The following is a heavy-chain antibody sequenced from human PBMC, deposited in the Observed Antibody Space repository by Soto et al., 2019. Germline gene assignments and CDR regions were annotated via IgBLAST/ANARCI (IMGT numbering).Heavy chain of an antibody. CDR1: GYTFTNYG. J-gene: IGHJ5*02. V-gene: IGHV1-18*03. Sequence: GASVKVSCKASGYTFTNYGITWVRQAPGQGLEWMGWINADYGNTNYEQKFQGRVTMTTDTSTNTAYMELRSLRSDDMAVYYCARKSLSNFNWFDPWGQGTLVTVSS. D-gene: IGHD4-4*01. CDR3: ARKSLSNFNWFDP. CDR2: INADYGNT.